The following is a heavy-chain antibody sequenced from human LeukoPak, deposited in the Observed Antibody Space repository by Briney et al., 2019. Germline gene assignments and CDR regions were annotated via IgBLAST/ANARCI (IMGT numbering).Heavy chain of an antibody. J-gene: IGHJ4*02. CDR3: AREAVGYCSSTSCQGYYFDY. D-gene: IGHD2-2*01. Sequence: ASVKVSCKASGYTFTSYAMHWVRQAPGQRLEWMGWINAGNGNTKYPQKFQGRVTITRDTSASTAYMELSSLRSEDTAVYYCAREAVGYCSSTSCQGYYFDYWGQGTLVTVSS. CDR2: INAGNGNT. CDR1: GYTFTSYA. V-gene: IGHV1-3*01.